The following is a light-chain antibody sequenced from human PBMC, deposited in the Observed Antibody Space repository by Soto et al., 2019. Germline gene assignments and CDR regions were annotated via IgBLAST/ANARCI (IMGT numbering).Light chain of an antibody. J-gene: IGKJ2*01. CDR1: QSVSSSY. CDR2: GVS. CDR3: QQYGSSPFT. V-gene: IGKV3-20*01. Sequence: EIVLTQSPGTLSLSPGERATLSCRASQSVSSSYLAWYQQKPGQAPRLLIYGVSTRASDIPDRFSGSGSGTDFTLYISRLEPEDFAVYYCQQYGSSPFTFGQGTKLEIK.